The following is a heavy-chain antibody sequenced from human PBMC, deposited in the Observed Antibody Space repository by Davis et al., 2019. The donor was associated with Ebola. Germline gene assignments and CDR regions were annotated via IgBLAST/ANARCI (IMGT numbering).Heavy chain of an antibody. CDR3: ASPGDYVRYFQH. Sequence: SETLSLTCAVYGGSFSDFYWSWIRQPPGKGLEWIGEINHSGSTNYNPSLKSRVTVSVDTSKNQFSLKLRSVTAADTAMYYCASPGDYVRYFQHWGQGALVTVSS. CDR2: INHSGST. CDR1: GGSFSDFY. D-gene: IGHD4-17*01. J-gene: IGHJ1*01. V-gene: IGHV4-34*01.